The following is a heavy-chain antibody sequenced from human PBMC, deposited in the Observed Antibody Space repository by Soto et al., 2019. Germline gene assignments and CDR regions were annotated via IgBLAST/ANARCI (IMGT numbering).Heavy chain of an antibody. CDR3: ARGGVDYYDSSGYYFSPYYFDY. V-gene: IGHV4-34*01. CDR1: GGSFSGYY. Sequence: LSETLSLTCAVYGGSFSGYYWSWIRQPPGKGLEWIGEINHSGSTNYNPSLKSRVTISVDTSKNQFSLKLSSVTAADTAVYYCARGGVDYYDSSGYYFSPYYFDYWGQGTXVTVSS. J-gene: IGHJ4*02. D-gene: IGHD3-22*01. CDR2: INHSGST.